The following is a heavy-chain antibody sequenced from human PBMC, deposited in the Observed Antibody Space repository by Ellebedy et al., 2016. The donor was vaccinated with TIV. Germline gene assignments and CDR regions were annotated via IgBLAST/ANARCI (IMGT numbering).Heavy chain of an antibody. J-gene: IGHJ4*02. CDR1: GDTFTDYA. V-gene: IGHV1-8*02. D-gene: IGHD2-15*01. CDR3: ARDGIERCSGGSCLSGDCDY. Sequence: ASVKVSCKASGDTFTDYAFSWVRQATGQGLEWMGWMNPNSGNTGYAQKFQGRVTMTRDTSASTAYMELSSLTSEDTAVYYCARDGIERCSGGSCLSGDCDYWGQGTLVTVSS. CDR2: MNPNSGNT.